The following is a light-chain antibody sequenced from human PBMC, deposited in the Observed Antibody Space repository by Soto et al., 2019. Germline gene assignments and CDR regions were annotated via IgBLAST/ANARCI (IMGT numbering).Light chain of an antibody. J-gene: IGLJ1*01. Sequence: QSVLTQPASVSGSAGQSITISCSGSSSDIGGHNYVSWYQQHPGKAPKLILYEVSYRPSGVSNRFSGSKSGNTASLTISGLQAEDEADYYCSSFASSGTPYVFGAGTKVTVL. CDR3: SSFASSGTPYV. CDR2: EVS. CDR1: SSDIGGHNY. V-gene: IGLV2-14*01.